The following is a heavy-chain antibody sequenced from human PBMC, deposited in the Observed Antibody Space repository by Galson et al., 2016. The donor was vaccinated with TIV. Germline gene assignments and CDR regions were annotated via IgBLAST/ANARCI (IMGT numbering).Heavy chain of an antibody. J-gene: IGHJ6*02. V-gene: IGHV3-66*02. Sequence: SLRLSCAASGFNVSDNYMTWVRQAPGKGLEFVSLISSGGYTFYADSAKGRFTISRDNSKNTVFLQMNSLRPEDTAIYYCARDRRFCGNECYLYYYYGMDVWGQGTTVTVSS. CDR1: GFNVSDNY. CDR3: ARDRRFCGNECYLYYYYGMDV. D-gene: IGHD2-21*01. CDR2: ISSGGYT.